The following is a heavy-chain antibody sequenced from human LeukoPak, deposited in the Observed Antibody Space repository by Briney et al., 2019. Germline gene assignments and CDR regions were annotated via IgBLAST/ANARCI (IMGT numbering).Heavy chain of an antibody. Sequence: SETLSLTCAVYGASFSGYYWSWIRQPPGKGLEWIGEINHSGSTNYNPSLKSRVTISVDTSKNQFSLKLSSVTAADTAVYYCARELRGTGSGGRAAGWYFDYWGQGTLVTVSS. D-gene: IGHD2-15*01. J-gene: IGHJ4*02. CDR3: ARELRGTGSGGRAAGWYFDY. CDR2: INHSGST. V-gene: IGHV4-34*01. CDR1: GASFSGYY.